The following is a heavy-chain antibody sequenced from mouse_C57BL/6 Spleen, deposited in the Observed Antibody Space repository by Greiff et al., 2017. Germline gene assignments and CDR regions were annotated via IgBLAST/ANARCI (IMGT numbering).Heavy chain of an antibody. Sequence: VKLQQSGPGLVQPSQSLSITCKVSGFSLTSYGVHWVRQSPGKGLAWLGVIWSGGSTDYNAAFISRLSISKDNSKSQVFFKMNSLQAVDTALYYCARGGYGSSYEYFDVWGTGTTVTVSS. J-gene: IGHJ1*03. D-gene: IGHD1-1*01. CDR1: GFSLTSYG. CDR3: ARGGYGSSYEYFDV. CDR2: IWSGGST. V-gene: IGHV2-2*01.